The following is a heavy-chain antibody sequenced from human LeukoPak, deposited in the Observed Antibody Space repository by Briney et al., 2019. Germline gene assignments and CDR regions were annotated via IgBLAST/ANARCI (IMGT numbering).Heavy chain of an antibody. Sequence: GGSLRLSCAASGFTFSSYSMNWVRQAPGKGLEWVSSISSSSSYIYYADSVKGRFTISRDNAKNSLYLHMNSLRAEDTAVYYCARDRDTAMVNFDYWGQGALVTVSS. V-gene: IGHV3-21*01. CDR1: GFTFSSYS. CDR3: ARDRDTAMVNFDY. CDR2: ISSSSSYI. D-gene: IGHD5-18*01. J-gene: IGHJ4*02.